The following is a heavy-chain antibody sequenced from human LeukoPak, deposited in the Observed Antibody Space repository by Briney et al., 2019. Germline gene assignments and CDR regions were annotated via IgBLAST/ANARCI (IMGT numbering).Heavy chain of an antibody. CDR2: MYPGDSDT. CDR3: ARGYGDWGYYYGMDV. D-gene: IGHD4-17*01. J-gene: IGHJ6*02. Sequence: GESLKISCKGSGYSFTSYWIGWVRQMPGKGLEWWGIMYPGDSDTRYSQSFQGQVTISADKSISTAYLQWSSLKASGTAMYYCARGYGDWGYYYGMDVWGQGTTVTVSS. V-gene: IGHV5-51*01. CDR1: GYSFTSYW.